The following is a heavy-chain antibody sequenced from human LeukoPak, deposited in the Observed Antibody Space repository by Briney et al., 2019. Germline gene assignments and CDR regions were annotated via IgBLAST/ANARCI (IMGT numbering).Heavy chain of an antibody. CDR2: INPNGGGT. CDR3: ARTLLWFGELSDFDY. V-gene: IGHV1-2*02. D-gene: IGHD3-10*01. J-gene: IGHJ4*02. Sequence: GASVKVSCKASGYTFTGYYMHWVRQAPGQGLEWMGWINPNGGGTNYAQKFQGRVTMTRDTSISTAYMELSRLRSDDTAVYYCARTLLWFGELSDFDYWGQGTLVTVSS. CDR1: GYTFTGYY.